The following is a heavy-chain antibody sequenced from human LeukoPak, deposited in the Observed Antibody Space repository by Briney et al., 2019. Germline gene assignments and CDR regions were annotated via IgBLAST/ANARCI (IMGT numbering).Heavy chain of an antibody. J-gene: IGHJ3*02. D-gene: IGHD6-25*01. V-gene: IGHV3-21*01. CDR1: GFTFSSYT. CDR3: ARRSAAKDAFDI. Sequence: TGGSLRLSCAASGFTFSSYTMNWVRQAPGKGLEWVSIISSGSSYIHYADSVKGRFTISRDNAKNSLYLQMNSLRAEDTAVYYCARRSAAKDAFDIWGQGTKVTVSS. CDR2: ISSGSSYI.